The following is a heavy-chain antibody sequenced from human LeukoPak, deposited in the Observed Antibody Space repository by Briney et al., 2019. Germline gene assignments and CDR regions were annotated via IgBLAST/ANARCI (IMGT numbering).Heavy chain of an antibody. V-gene: IGHV3-7*01. D-gene: IGHD3-16*01. J-gene: IGHJ5*02. CDR3: ASQSYARFGP. CDR2: IKQDGGEI. Sequence: GGSLRLSCAASGFTFSGYWMSWVRQAPGKGPEWVANIKQDGGEIYYVDSVKGRFTISRDNAKNSLYLQMNSLRAEDTAVYYCASQSYARFGPWGQGTLVTVSS. CDR1: GFTFSGYW.